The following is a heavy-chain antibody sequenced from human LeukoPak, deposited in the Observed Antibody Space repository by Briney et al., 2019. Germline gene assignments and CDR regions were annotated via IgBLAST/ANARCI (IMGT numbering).Heavy chain of an antibody. CDR1: GFTFISNA. CDR3: ANLFVAAGIRYLYMDV. Sequence: GGSLRLSCAAFGFTFISNAMSWVRQAAGEGREWGLAISSSGASTNHADSVEGRFTISRDNTKNTLYLPMTGLRAEHTAIYYCANLFVAAGIRYLYMDVWGKGTTVTVSS. V-gene: IGHV3-23*01. D-gene: IGHD6-13*01. CDR2: ISSSGAST. J-gene: IGHJ6*03.